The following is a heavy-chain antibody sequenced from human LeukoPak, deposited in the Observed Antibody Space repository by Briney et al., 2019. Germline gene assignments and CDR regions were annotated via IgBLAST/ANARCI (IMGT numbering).Heavy chain of an antibody. CDR1: GFTVSSNY. V-gene: IGHV3-53*01. Sequence: PGGSLRLSCAASGFTVSSNYMSWVRQAPGKGLEWVSVIYSGGSTYYADSVKGRFTISRDNSKNTLYLQMNSLRAEDTVVYYCARDRRGSSGRGPHSFDYWGQGTLVTVSS. CDR3: ARDRRGSSGRGPHSFDY. CDR2: IYSGGST. D-gene: IGHD6-6*01. J-gene: IGHJ4*02.